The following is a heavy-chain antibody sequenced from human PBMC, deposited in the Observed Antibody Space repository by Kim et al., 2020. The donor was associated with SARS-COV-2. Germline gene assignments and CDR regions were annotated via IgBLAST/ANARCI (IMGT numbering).Heavy chain of an antibody. J-gene: IGHJ6*02. Sequence: GGSLRLSCAASGFTFSSYSMNWVRQAPGKGLEWVSSISSSSYIYYADSVKGRFTISRDNAKNSLYLQMNSLRAEDTAVYYCASDPSYDYVYTYYYGMDVWGQGTTVTVSS. D-gene: IGHD3-16*01. CDR3: ASDPSYDYVYTYYYGMDV. CDR1: GFTFSSYS. CDR2: ISSSSYI. V-gene: IGHV3-21*01.